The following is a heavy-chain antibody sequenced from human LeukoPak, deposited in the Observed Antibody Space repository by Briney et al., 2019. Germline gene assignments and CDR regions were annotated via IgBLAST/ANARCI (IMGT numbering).Heavy chain of an antibody. D-gene: IGHD6-13*01. CDR3: VRGSSTWSPLGDY. J-gene: IGHJ4*02. CDR2: ISPDGSTT. V-gene: IGHV3-74*01. Sequence: GGSLRLSCAASGLTFSTYWMHWVRQAPGQGPVWVSRISPDGSTTTYADSVRGRFSISRGNAKNTLYMQMNSLRVDDTAVYYCVRGSSTWSPLGDYWGQGTLVTVST. CDR1: GLTFSTYW.